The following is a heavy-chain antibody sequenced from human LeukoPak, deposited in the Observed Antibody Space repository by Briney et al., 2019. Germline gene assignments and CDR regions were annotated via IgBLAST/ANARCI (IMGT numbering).Heavy chain of an antibody. Sequence: PSETLSLTCAVYGGSFSGYYWSWIRQPPGKGLEWIGEINHSGGTNYNPSLKSRVTISVDTSKNQFSLKLSSVTAADTAVYYCARCRGGIMYKYYFDYWGQGTLVTVSS. CDR1: GGSFSGYY. CDR3: ARCRGGIMYKYYFDY. J-gene: IGHJ4*02. V-gene: IGHV4-34*01. D-gene: IGHD2-15*01. CDR2: INHSGGT.